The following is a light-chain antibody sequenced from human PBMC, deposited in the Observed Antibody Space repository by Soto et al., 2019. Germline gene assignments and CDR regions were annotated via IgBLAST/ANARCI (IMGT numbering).Light chain of an antibody. V-gene: IGLV2-14*03. CDR3: SSYTSSSTVI. CDR1: SSDVGGYNF. J-gene: IGLJ2*01. CDR2: DGR. Sequence: QSALTQPASVSGSPGQSITLSCTGTSSDVGGYNFVSWYQQHPGTAPKFIIYDGRNRTSGVSNRFSGSSSGNTASLTISGLQVEDEADYYCSSYTSSSTVIFGGGTKLTVL.